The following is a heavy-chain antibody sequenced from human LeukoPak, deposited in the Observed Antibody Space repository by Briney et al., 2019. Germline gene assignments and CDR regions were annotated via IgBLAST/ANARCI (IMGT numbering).Heavy chain of an antibody. CDR1: GFTFSSYS. D-gene: IGHD2-8*01. J-gene: IGHJ1*01. CDR3: ARPPIVLITQAEYFQH. Sequence: PGGSLRLSCAASGFTFSSYSMNWVRQAPGKGLEWVSSISSSSSYIYYADSVKGRFTISRDDAKNSLYLQMNSLRAEDTAVYYCARPPIVLITQAEYFQHWGQGTLVTVSS. V-gene: IGHV3-21*01. CDR2: ISSSSSYI.